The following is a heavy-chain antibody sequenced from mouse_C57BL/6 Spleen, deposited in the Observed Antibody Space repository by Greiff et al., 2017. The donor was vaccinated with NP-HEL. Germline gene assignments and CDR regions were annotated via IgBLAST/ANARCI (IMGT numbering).Heavy chain of an antibody. CDR2: ISSGGSYT. Sequence: EVKVVESGGDLVKPGGSLKLSCAASGFTFSSYGMSWVRQTPDKRLEWVATISSGGSYTYYPDSVKGRFTISRDNAKNTLYLQMSSLKSEDTAMYYCARHTGHFDYWGQGTTLTVSS. D-gene: IGHD4-1*01. CDR3: ARHTGHFDY. J-gene: IGHJ2*01. CDR1: GFTFSSYG. V-gene: IGHV5-6*01.